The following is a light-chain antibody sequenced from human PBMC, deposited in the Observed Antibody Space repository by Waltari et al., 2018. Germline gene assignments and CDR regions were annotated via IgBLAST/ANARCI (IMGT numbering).Light chain of an antibody. CDR2: FAS. CDR3: QQYDNWPPWT. V-gene: IGKV3-15*01. J-gene: IGKJ1*01. Sequence: EILMTQFPATLSASPGERVTLSCRASQSVGTSLAWYQQKHGQAPSLLIFFASTRATGVPARFSGSGSGTEFTLIISSLQSEDFAVYYCQQYDNWPPWTFGQGTKVE. CDR1: QSVGTS.